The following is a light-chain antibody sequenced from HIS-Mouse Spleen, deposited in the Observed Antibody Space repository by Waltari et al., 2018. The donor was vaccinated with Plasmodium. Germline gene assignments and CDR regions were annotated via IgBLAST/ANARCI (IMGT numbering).Light chain of an antibody. CDR2: GAS. CDR1: PSVRSRY. V-gene: IGKV3-20*01. Sequence: EIVLTQSPGTLSLSPGERATLSCRASPSVRSRYLAWYQQKPGQAPRLLILGASSRATGIPDRFSGSGSGTDFTLTISRLEPEDFAVYYCQQYGSSPITFGQGTRLEIK. J-gene: IGKJ5*01. CDR3: QQYGSSPIT.